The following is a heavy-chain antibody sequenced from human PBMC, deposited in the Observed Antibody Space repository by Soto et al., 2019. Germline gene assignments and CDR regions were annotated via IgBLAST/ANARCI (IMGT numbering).Heavy chain of an antibody. CDR2: IYYSGST. Sequence: QVQLQESGPGLVKPAQTLSLTCTVSGGSISSGGYYWSWLRQHPGKGLEWIGYIYYSGSTYYNPSLKSRVNISVDTSKNQSSLKLSSVTAADTAVYYCARHAKLPAAKSWFDPWGQGTLVTVSS. CDR1: GGSISSGGYY. V-gene: IGHV4-31*03. J-gene: IGHJ5*02. D-gene: IGHD2-2*01. CDR3: ARHAKLPAAKSWFDP.